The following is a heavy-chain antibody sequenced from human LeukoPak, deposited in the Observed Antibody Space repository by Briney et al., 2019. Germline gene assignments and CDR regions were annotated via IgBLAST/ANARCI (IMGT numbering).Heavy chain of an antibody. CDR1: GFTLSSYT. J-gene: IGHJ4*02. Sequence: PGGSLRLSCAVSGFTLSSYTMNWVRQAPGKGLEWVSSISSSSNYIYYADTVKGRFTVSRDNTKNSLYLQMNSLRAEGTAVYYCARDKTTEGIDYWGQGTLVTVSS. CDR2: ISSSSNYI. CDR3: ARDKTTEGIDY. D-gene: IGHD2/OR15-2a*01. V-gene: IGHV3-21*01.